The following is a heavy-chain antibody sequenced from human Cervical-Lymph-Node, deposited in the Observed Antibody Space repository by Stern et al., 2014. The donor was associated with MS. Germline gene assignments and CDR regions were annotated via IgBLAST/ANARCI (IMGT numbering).Heavy chain of an antibody. Sequence: EQLVESGAEVRKPGSSVKVSCKASGGTFSNYPFIWVRQAPGQGLEWMGGIIPLFGTANYAQKFQGRVTITADESTSTAYMELSSLRSEDTAVYYCASPVTLTVGAMDVWGQGTTVTVSS. V-gene: IGHV1-69*01. J-gene: IGHJ6*02. D-gene: IGHD4-17*01. CDR3: ASPVTLTVGAMDV. CDR1: GGTFSNYP. CDR2: IIPLFGTA.